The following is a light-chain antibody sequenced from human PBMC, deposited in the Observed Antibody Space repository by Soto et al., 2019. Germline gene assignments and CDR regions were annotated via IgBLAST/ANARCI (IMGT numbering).Light chain of an antibody. CDR2: DIS. J-gene: IGKJ5*01. CDR1: QTVSRN. Sequence: ETVMTQSPATLSVSPGERATLSCRASQTVSRNLAWYQQRPGQAPRLLIYDISNRAAGVPARFSGSGSETEFTLTIRSLQSEDFAVYFCQQYNNWPSFGQGTRLEIK. V-gene: IGKV3-15*01. CDR3: QQYNNWPS.